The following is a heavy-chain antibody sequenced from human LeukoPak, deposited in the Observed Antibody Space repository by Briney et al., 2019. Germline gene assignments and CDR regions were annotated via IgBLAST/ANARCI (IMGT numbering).Heavy chain of an antibody. V-gene: IGHV4-34*01. Sequence: SETLSLTRAVYGGSFSGYYWSWIRQPPGKGLEWIGEINHSGSTNHNPSLESRVTISVDTSKNQFSLKLSSVTAADTAVYYCARHVRRTTTDYYGMDVWGQGTTVTVSS. CDR2: INHSGST. CDR3: ARHVRRTTTDYYGMDV. CDR1: GGSFSGYY. D-gene: IGHD4-11*01. J-gene: IGHJ6*02.